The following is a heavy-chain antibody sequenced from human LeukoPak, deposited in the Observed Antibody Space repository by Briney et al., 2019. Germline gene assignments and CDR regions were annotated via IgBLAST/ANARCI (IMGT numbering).Heavy chain of an antibody. CDR1: GFTFSSYS. J-gene: IGHJ5*02. CDR3: ARGSSSVSP. V-gene: IGHV3-48*01. Sequence: GGSLRLSCAASGFTFSSYSMNWVRQAPGKGLEWVSYISSSSSTIYYADSVKGRFTISRDNAKNSLYLQMNSLRAEDTAVYYCARGSSSVSPWGQGTLVTVSS. D-gene: IGHD6-6*01. CDR2: ISSSSSTI.